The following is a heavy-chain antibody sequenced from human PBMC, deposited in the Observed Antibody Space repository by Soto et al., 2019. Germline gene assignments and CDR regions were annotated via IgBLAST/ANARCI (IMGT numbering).Heavy chain of an antibody. V-gene: IGHV1-3*01. CDR2: INAGTGDT. Sequence: QAHIVQSGAEVMQPGASVKVSCTPSGFTFTHYAFHWVRQAPGQGLEWMGWINAGTGDTKYSQHCQKCVAFASDTSTSTAYRQVRGLTSEATAAYYCAREETGGTCSGARCYFVPFDVWGQGTMVTVSS. CDR3: AREETGGTCSGARCYFVPFDV. D-gene: IGHD2-15*01. J-gene: IGHJ3*01. CDR1: GFTFTHYA.